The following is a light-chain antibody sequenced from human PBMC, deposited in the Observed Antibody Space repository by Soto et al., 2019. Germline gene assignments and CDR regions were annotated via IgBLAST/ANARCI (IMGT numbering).Light chain of an antibody. CDR1: SSDVGRCDL. Sequence: QSALTQPASVSGSPGQSITISCTGTSSDVGRCDLVSWYQQHPGKAPKLMIYEGLKRPSGVSSRFSGSKSGNTASLTISGLQTDDEADYSCCSYAGNSTYVFGTGTKVTVL. V-gene: IGLV2-23*01. J-gene: IGLJ1*01. CDR3: CSYAGNSTYV. CDR2: EGL.